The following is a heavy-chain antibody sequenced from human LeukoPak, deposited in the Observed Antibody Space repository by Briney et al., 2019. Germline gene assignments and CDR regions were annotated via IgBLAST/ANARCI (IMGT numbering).Heavy chain of an antibody. CDR1: GFTVSTNY. D-gene: IGHD3-10*01. CDR3: ASILRSSSGYYFDY. V-gene: IGHV3-66*01. CDR2: IYSGDTT. J-gene: IGHJ4*02. Sequence: PDGSLRLSCAASGFTVSTNYMSWVRQAPGKGLEWVSVIYSGDTTFYADSVRGKFTISRDNSKNSLYLQMNSLRAEDTAVYYCASILRSSSGYYFDYLGQGTPVTLSS.